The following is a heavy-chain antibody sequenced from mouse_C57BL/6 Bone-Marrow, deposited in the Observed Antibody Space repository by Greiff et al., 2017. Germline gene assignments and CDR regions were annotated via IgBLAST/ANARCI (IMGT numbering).Heavy chain of an antibody. Sequence: EVQLQQSGAELVRPGASVKLSCTASGFNIKDDYMHWVKQRPEQGLEWIGWIDPENGDTEYASKFQGKATITAYNSSNTAYLQLSSLTSEDTAVYYCTTPLRLFDYWGQGTTLTVSS. J-gene: IGHJ2*01. V-gene: IGHV14-4*01. CDR2: IDPENGDT. CDR3: TTPLRLFDY. D-gene: IGHD2-12*01. CDR1: GFNIKDDY.